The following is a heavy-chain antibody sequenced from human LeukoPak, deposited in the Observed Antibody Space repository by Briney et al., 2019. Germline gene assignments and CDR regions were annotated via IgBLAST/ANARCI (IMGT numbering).Heavy chain of an antibody. CDR2: FDPEDGET. CDR3: ATASLMVRGVIMFFDY. V-gene: IGHV1-24*01. Sequence: GASVTVSCKVSGYTLTELSMHWVRQAPGKGLEWMGGFDPEDGETIYAQKFQGRVTMTEDTSTDTAYMELSSLRSEDTAVYYCATASLMVRGVIMFFDYWGQGTLVTVSS. J-gene: IGHJ4*02. D-gene: IGHD3-10*01. CDR1: GYTLTELS.